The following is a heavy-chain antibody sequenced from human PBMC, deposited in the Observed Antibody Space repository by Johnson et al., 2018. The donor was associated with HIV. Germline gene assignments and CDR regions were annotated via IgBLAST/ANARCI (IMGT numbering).Heavy chain of an antibody. CDR3: ARDNPGYWSGGSCHDAFDI. CDR1: GFTFSSYG. Sequence: QVQLVESGGGVVQPGRSLRLSCAASGFTFSSYGMHWVRQAPGKGLEWVAVISYDGSNKYYADSVKGRFTISRDNAKNSLYLQMNSLRAEDTAVYYCARDNPGYWSGGSCHDAFDIWGQGTMVTVSS. CDR2: ISYDGSNK. V-gene: IGHV3-30*19. D-gene: IGHD2-15*01. J-gene: IGHJ3*02.